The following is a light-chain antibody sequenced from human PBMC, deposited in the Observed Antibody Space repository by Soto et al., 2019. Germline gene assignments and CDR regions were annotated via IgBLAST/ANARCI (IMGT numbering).Light chain of an antibody. V-gene: IGKV1-5*03. CDR3: QQHNQWTIT. J-gene: IGKJ5*01. CDR2: KAS. CDR1: QSISSW. Sequence: DIQITESPSTLSASVGHRVTITCRASQSISSWLAWYQQKPGKAPKLLIYKASTLESGVPSNFSVSGSGTEFTLTINSLKYEDSAVYYCQQHNQWTITFGQGTRLEIK.